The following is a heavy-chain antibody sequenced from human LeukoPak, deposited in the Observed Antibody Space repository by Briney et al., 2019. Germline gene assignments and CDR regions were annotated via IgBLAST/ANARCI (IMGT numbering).Heavy chain of an antibody. Sequence: PGRSLRLSCAASGFTFSSYGMHWVRQAPGKGLEWVAVIWYDGSNKYYADSVKGRFTISRDNSKNALYLQMNSLRAEDTAVYYCVGQYYYGSTYAFDIWGQGTMVTVSS. CDR3: VGQYYYGSTYAFDI. V-gene: IGHV3-33*01. CDR1: GFTFSSYG. D-gene: IGHD3-10*01. J-gene: IGHJ3*02. CDR2: IWYDGSNK.